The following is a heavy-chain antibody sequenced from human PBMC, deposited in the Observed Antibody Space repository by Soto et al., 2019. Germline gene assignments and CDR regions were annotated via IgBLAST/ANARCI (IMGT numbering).Heavy chain of an antibody. CDR3: ARQQGIVLVPAAMPFDY. Sequence: SVKVSCKASGGTFSSYAISCVRQAPGQGLEWMGGIIPIFGTANYAQKFQGRVTITADESTSTAYMELSSLRSEDTAVYYCARQQGIVLVPAAMPFDYWGQGTLVTVSS. J-gene: IGHJ4*02. V-gene: IGHV1-69*13. CDR2: IIPIFGTA. D-gene: IGHD2-2*01. CDR1: GGTFSSYA.